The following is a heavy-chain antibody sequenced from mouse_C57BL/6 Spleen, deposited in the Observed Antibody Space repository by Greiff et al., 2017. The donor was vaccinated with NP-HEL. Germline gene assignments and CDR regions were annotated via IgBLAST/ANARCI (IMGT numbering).Heavy chain of an antibody. CDR3: ARVGLGHWYFDV. CDR1: GFTFSDYG. CDR2: ISNLAYSI. Sequence: EVQRVESGGGLVQPGGSLKLSCAASGFTFSDYGMAWVRQAPRKGPAWVAFISNLAYSIYYADTVTGRFTISRENAKNTLYLEMSSLRSEDTAMYYCARVGLGHWYFDVWGTGTTVTVSS. D-gene: IGHD4-1*01. J-gene: IGHJ1*03. V-gene: IGHV5-15*01.